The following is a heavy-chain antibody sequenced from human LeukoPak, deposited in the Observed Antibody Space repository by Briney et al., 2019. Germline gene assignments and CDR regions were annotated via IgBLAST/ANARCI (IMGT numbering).Heavy chain of an antibody. V-gene: IGHV3-21*01. CDR2: ISSSSSYI. J-gene: IGHJ4*02. CDR3: ARGRYSSSWYFDY. Sequence: GGSLRLFCAASGFTFSSYSMNWVRQAPGKGLEWVSSISSSSSYIYYADSVKGRFTISRDNAKNSLYLQVNSLRAEDTAVYYCARGRYSSSWYFDYWGQGTLVTVSS. CDR1: GFTFSSYS. D-gene: IGHD6-13*01.